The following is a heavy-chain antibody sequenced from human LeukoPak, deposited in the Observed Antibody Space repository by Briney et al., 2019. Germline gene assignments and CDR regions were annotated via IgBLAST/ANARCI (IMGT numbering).Heavy chain of an antibody. CDR3: ASPTYYYDSSGVRDGDAFDI. V-gene: IGHV1-69*05. Sequence: SVKVSCKASGYTFTNYDINWVRQAAGQGLEWMGGIIPIFGTANYAQKFQGRVTITTDESTSTAYMELSSLRSEDTAVYYCASPTYYYDSSGVRDGDAFDIWGQGTMVTVSS. D-gene: IGHD3-22*01. J-gene: IGHJ3*02. CDR1: GYTFTNYD. CDR2: IIPIFGTA.